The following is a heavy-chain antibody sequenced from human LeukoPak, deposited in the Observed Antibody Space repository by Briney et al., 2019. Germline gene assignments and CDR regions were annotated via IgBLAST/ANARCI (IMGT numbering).Heavy chain of an antibody. D-gene: IGHD3-9*01. V-gene: IGHV3-21*01. CDR1: GFSINSYD. Sequence: GGSLRLSCTAFGFSINSYDMNWVRQAPGKGLEWVSSISPESDFIYYSDSVRGRFTISRDNADNSLYLQMNSLRAEDTAAYYCARADCSASTCYLRRSWFDPWGQGTLVTVSS. J-gene: IGHJ5*02. CDR2: ISPESDFI. CDR3: ARADCSASTCYLRRSWFDP.